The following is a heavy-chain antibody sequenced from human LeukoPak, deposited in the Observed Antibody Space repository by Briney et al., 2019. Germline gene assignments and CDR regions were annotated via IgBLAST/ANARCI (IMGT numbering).Heavy chain of an antibody. J-gene: IGHJ4*02. Sequence: GGSLRLSCAASGFTFSSYWMNWVRQAPGKGLVWVSRIASDGSSTTYADSVKGRFSISRDNAKNTLYLQMNSLRVEDTAVYYCAKVKGYSYGYNDYWGQGTLVTVSS. CDR2: IASDGSST. CDR3: AKVKGYSYGYNDY. V-gene: IGHV3-74*01. CDR1: GFTFSSYW. D-gene: IGHD5-18*01.